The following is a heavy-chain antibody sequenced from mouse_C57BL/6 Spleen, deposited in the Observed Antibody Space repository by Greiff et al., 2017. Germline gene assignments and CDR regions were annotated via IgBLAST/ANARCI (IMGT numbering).Heavy chain of an antibody. Sequence: VQLQQSGAELVRPGASVKLSCKASGYTFTDYYINWVKQRPGQGLEWIARIYPGSGNTYYNEKFKGKATLTAEKSSSTAYMQLSSLTSEDSAVYFCARAGYSNYFAYWGQGTLVTVSA. D-gene: IGHD2-5*01. V-gene: IGHV1-76*01. CDR2: IYPGSGNT. J-gene: IGHJ3*01. CDR3: ARAGYSNYFAY. CDR1: GYTFTDYY.